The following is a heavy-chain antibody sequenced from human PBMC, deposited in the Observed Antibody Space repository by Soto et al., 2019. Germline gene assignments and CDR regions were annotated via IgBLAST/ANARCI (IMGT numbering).Heavy chain of an antibody. CDR2: ISYDGSNK. J-gene: IGHJ2*01. V-gene: IGHV3-30-3*01. Sequence: QVQLVESGGGVVQPGRSLRLSCAASGFTFSSYAMHWVRQAPGKGLEWVAVISYDGSNKYYADSVKGRFTISRDNSKNTLYLQMNSLRAEDTAVYYCARAGDEKGRMYSSGWAKPGYFDLWGRGTLVTVSS. CDR1: GFTFSSYA. CDR3: ARAGDEKGRMYSSGWAKPGYFDL. D-gene: IGHD6-19*01.